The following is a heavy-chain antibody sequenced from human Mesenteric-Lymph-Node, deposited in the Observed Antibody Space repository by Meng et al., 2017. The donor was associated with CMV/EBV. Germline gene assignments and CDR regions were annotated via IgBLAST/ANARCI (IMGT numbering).Heavy chain of an antibody. J-gene: IGHJ6*02. D-gene: IGHD3-16*01. V-gene: IGHV3-11*04. Sequence: GGSLRLSCAASGFTFTDYYMSWIRQAPGKGLEWVSYVSSSGNTIYYADSVKGRFSISRDNGKKSLYLQMNSLRVEDTALYYCARGYAYGPYAYYYGMDVWGQGTTVTVSS. CDR1: GFTFTDYY. CDR3: ARGYAYGPYAYYYGMDV. CDR2: VSSSGNTI.